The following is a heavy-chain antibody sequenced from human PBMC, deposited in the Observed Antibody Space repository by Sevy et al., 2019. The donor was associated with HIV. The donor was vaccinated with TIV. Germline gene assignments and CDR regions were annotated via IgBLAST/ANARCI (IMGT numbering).Heavy chain of an antibody. CDR3: VRDFRASDY. J-gene: IGHJ4*02. V-gene: IGHV3-74*01. CDR1: GFTFSNYW. CDR2: TSGDGTVT. Sequence: GESLKISCAASGFTFSNYWIHWVRQAPGKGLVWLSRTSGDGTVTNYADSVKGRFTISRDNAKNTLYLQMHSLRAEDTAVYYCVRDFRASDYWGQGTLVTVSS.